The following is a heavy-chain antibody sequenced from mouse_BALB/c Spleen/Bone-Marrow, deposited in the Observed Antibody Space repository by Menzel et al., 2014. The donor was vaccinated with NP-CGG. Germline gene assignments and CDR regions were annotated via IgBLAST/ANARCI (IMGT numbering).Heavy chain of an antibody. D-gene: IGHD1-2*01. V-gene: IGHV4-1*02. Sequence: VQLQQSGGGLVQPGGSLKLSCAASGFDFSGFWMSWVRQAPGRGLEWIGEINPDSNTINYSPSLKDKFIISRDNAKNTLYLQMSKVRSEDTALYYCARLGYYGSFAYWGQGTLVTVSA. CDR2: INPDSNTI. CDR1: GFDFSGFW. CDR3: ARLGYYGSFAY. J-gene: IGHJ3*01.